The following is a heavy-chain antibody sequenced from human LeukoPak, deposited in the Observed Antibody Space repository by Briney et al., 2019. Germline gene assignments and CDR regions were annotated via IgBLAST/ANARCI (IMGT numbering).Heavy chain of an antibody. Sequence: SETLSLTCAVYGGSFSGYYWSWIRQPAGKGLEWIGRIYTSGSTNYNPSLKSRVTMSVDTSKNQFSLKLSSVTAADTAVYYCARELTYYYDSSGYSLGYFQHWGQGTLVTVSS. J-gene: IGHJ1*01. CDR3: ARELTYYYDSSGYSLGYFQH. D-gene: IGHD3-22*01. V-gene: IGHV4-4*07. CDR2: IYTSGST. CDR1: GGSFSGYY.